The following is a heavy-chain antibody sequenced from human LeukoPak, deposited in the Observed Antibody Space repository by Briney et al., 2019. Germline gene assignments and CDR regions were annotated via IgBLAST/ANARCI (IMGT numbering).Heavy chain of an antibody. Sequence: GGPQKLSCAASGFTFSGSHIHWVRDSSGKGLEGVGQIDKKDKGYATATAYAASVKGRFTISRDDSINTAYLQMKSLKTEDMALYYCTRDSGTYNWFDPWGQGTLVTVSS. J-gene: IGHJ5*02. CDR2: IDKKDKGYATAT. CDR1: GFTFSGSH. D-gene: IGHD1-26*01. CDR3: TRDSGTYNWFDP. V-gene: IGHV3-73*01.